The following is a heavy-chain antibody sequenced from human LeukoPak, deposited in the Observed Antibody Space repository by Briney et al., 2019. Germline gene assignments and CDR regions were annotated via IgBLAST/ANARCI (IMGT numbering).Heavy chain of an antibody. D-gene: IGHD2-2*01. CDR3: ANAYCSSTSCPWGY. V-gene: IGHV3-23*01. Sequence: GGSLRRYCAASGFTFSSYAMSWLRQAPGKGLEWVSAICDSGGSTYYADYVKGRFTISRDKSKNTLYLQMNSLRAEDTAVYYCANAYCSSTSCPWGYWGQGTLVTVSS. J-gene: IGHJ4*02. CDR2: ICDSGGST. CDR1: GFTFSSYA.